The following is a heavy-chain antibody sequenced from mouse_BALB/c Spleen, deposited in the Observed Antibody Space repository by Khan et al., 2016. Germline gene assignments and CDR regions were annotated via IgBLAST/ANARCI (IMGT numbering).Heavy chain of an antibody. CDR1: GFSLTTFG. CDR3: ARRGGSYGNYGFDY. V-gene: IGHV2-4-1*01. CDR2: IWNGGNT. J-gene: IGHJ3*01. Sequence: QVQLKQSGPGLVQPSQSLSITCTVSGFSLTTFGVHWVRQSPGKGLEWLGVIWNGGNTDYNAAFISRLNINKDNSNSQVFLKMNSLQADDTAIYYCARRGGSYGNYGFDYWGQGTLVTVSA. D-gene: IGHD2-1*01.